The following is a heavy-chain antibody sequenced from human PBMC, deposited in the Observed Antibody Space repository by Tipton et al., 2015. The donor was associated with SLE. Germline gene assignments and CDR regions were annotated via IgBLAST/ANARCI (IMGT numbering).Heavy chain of an antibody. V-gene: IGHV4-59*11. Sequence: LSLTCTVSGGSISGHYWSWIRQPPGKGLEWIGYVYYSGSTNYNPSLKSRVTLSVDTSKNQISLKLRSVTAADTAVYYCARAPDSSSWYEGYFDYWGQGTLVTVSS. J-gene: IGHJ4*02. CDR2: VYYSGST. D-gene: IGHD6-13*01. CDR1: GGSISGHY. CDR3: ARAPDSSSWYEGYFDY.